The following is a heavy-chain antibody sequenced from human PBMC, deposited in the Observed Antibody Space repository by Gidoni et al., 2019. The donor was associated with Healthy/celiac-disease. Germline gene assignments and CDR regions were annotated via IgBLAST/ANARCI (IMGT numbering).Heavy chain of an antibody. Sequence: QVQLVQSGAEVKKPGSSVKVSCKASGGTFSSYAISWVRQAPGQGLEWMGRIIPILGIANYAQKFQGRVTITADKSTSTAYMELSSLRSEDTAVYYCARVIRRGNEDFDYWGQGTLVTVSS. V-gene: IGHV1-69*04. CDR2: IIPILGIA. J-gene: IGHJ4*02. CDR3: ARVIRRGNEDFDY. CDR1: GGTFSSYA. D-gene: IGHD2-15*01.